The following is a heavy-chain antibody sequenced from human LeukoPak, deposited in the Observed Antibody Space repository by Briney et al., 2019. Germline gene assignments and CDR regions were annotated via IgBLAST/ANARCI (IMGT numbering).Heavy chain of an antibody. V-gene: IGHV4-59*01. J-gene: IGHJ1*01. D-gene: IGHD6-13*01. CDR3: ARSITSSWYGDFQH. CDR1: GGSMSGYF. CDR2: IYYSGST. Sequence: SSETLSLTCTVSGGSMSGYFWSWIRQPPGKGLEWIGYIYYSGSTNYNPSLKSRVTTSVDTSKNQFSLKLSSVTAADTAVYYCARSITSSWYGDFQHWGQGTLVTVSS.